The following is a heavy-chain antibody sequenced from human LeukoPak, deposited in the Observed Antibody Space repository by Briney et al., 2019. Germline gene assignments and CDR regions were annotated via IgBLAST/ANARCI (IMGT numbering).Heavy chain of an antibody. CDR2: ISGRGGST. V-gene: IGHV3-23*01. Sequence: GGSLRLSCAASGFTVSSNYMSWVRQGPGKGLEWASAISGRGGSTYYADSVKLRFTTSRDNAKITLYLQMNRLRAEDTAVYYCAKVIPESASGYWGQGTLVTVSS. CDR1: GFTVSSNY. CDR3: AKVIPESASGY. J-gene: IGHJ4*02.